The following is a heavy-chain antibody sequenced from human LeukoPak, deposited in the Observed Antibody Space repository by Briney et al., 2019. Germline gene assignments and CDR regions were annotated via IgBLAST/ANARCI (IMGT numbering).Heavy chain of an antibody. D-gene: IGHD4-17*01. J-gene: IGHJ4*02. CDR2: ISGSGGST. V-gene: IGHV3-23*01. Sequence: GGSLRLSCAASGFTFSSYAMSWVRQAPGKGLEWVSAISGSGGSTYYADSVKGRFTISRDNSKNTLYLKMNSLRAEDTAVYYCAKGTVPTTVPDYWGQGTLVTVSS. CDR3: AKGTVPTTVPDY. CDR1: GFTFSSYA.